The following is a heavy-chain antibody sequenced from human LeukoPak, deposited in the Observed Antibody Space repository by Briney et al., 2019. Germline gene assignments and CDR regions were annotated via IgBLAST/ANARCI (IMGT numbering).Heavy chain of an antibody. D-gene: IGHD3-3*01. CDR1: GYTLTDLS. CDR3: ATPILEWASLDV. V-gene: IGHV1-24*01. Sequence: ASVTVSCKVSGYTLTDLSMHWVRQAPGKGVEWMGGFDPEDGETIYAQKFRGRVTMTEVTSTDTAYMELSSLRSEDTAVYYCATPILEWASLDVWGQGTTVTVSS. CDR2: FDPEDGET. J-gene: IGHJ6*02.